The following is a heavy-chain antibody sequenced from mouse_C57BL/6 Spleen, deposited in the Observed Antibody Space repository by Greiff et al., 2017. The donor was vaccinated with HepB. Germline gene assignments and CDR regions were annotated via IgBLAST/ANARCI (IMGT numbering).Heavy chain of an antibody. Sequence: QVQLQQPGAELVKPGASVKLSCKASGYTFTSYWMHWVKQRPGQGLEWIGMIHPNSGSTNYNEKFKSKATLTVDKSSSTAYMQLSSLTSEDSAVYYCARRGKTGTSLWFAYWGQGTLVTVSA. D-gene: IGHD4-1*01. CDR2: IHPNSGST. CDR3: ARRGKTGTSLWFAY. V-gene: IGHV1-64*01. J-gene: IGHJ3*01. CDR1: GYTFTSYW.